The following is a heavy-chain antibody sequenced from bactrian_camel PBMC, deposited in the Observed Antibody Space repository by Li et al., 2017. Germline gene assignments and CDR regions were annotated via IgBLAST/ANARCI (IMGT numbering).Heavy chain of an antibody. J-gene: IGHJ4*01. CDR1: GFTFSSRK. Sequence: DVQLVESGGGLVQPGGSLRLSCAASGFTFSSRKMTWIRQAPGKSRERVASIDADGTTNYADSVKGRFSISRDNAKLTLYLQMNNLKPEDAAMYYCAADWASTWVDDYEVIRYWGQGTQVTVS. CDR3: AADWASTWVDDYEVIRY. D-gene: IGHD4*01. V-gene: IGHV3S10*01. CDR2: IDADGTT.